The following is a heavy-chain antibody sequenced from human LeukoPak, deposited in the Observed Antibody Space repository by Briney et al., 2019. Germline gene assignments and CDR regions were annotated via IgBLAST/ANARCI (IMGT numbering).Heavy chain of an antibody. CDR3: ARGRIAVAGPYNWFDP. J-gene: IGHJ5*02. V-gene: IGHV4-61*02. CDR1: GGSISSGSYY. D-gene: IGHD6-19*01. Sequence: SQTLSLTCTVSGGSISSGSYYWSWIRQPAGKGLEWIGRIYNSGSTNYNPSLKSRVTISMDTSQNLFSLELTSVTAADTAVYFCARGRIAVAGPYNWFDPWGQGTLVTVSS. CDR2: IYNSGST.